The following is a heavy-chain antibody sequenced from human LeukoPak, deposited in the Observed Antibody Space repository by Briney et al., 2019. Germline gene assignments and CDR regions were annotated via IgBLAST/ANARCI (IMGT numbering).Heavy chain of an antibody. CDR1: GFTVSSNY. Sequence: PGGSLRLSCAASGFTVSSNYMSWVRQAPGKGLEWVSVIYSGGSTYYADSVKGRFTISRDNSKNTLYLQMNSLRAEDTAVYYCHLLVATSNFDYWGQGTLVTVSS. V-gene: IGHV3-53*01. D-gene: IGHD5-12*01. CDR3: HLLVATSNFDY. J-gene: IGHJ4*02. CDR2: IYSGGST.